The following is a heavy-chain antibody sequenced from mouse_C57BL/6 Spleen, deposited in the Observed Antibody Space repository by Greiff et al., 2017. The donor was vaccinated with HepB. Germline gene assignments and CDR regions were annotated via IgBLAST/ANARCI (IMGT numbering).Heavy chain of an antibody. J-gene: IGHJ4*01. CDR2: IYPGDGDT. V-gene: IGHV1-82*01. Sequence: VQLQQSGPELVKPGASVKISCKASGYAFSSSWMNWVKQRPGKGLEWIGRIYPGDGDTNYNGKFKGKATLTADKSSSTAYMQLSSLPSEDSAVYLCARRGNYDAMDYWGQGTSVTGSS. CDR3: ARRGNYDAMDY. CDR1: GYAFSSSW.